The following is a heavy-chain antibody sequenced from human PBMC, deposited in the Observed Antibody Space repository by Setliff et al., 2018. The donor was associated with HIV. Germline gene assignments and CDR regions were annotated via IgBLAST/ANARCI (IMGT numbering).Heavy chain of an antibody. V-gene: IGHV4-34*01. CDR2: LNDSGST. CDR1: GGSFSGYY. D-gene: IGHD3-10*01. J-gene: IGHJ6*03. Sequence: PSETLSLTCAVYGGSFSGYYWSWIRQPPRKRLEWIGELNDSGSTNYNPSLRSRVTISVDTSSNQFSLKLSSVTAADTAVYYCARDYYDDSYYRPGIYYYYYMDVWGKGTTVTVSS. CDR3: ARDYYDDSYYRPGIYYYYYMDV.